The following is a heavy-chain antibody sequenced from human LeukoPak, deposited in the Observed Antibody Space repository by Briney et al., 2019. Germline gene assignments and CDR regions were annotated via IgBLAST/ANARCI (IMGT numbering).Heavy chain of an antibody. CDR3: AKDFNWNLLDY. D-gene: IGHD1-20*01. V-gene: IGHV3-30*18. CDR2: ISYDGSNK. CDR1: GFTFSSYA. Sequence: GGSLRLSCAASGFTFSSYAMHWVRQAPGKGLEWVALISYDGSNKYYADSVKGRFTISRDNSKNTLYLQMNSLRAEDTAVYYCAKDFNWNLLDYWGRGTLVTVSS. J-gene: IGHJ4*02.